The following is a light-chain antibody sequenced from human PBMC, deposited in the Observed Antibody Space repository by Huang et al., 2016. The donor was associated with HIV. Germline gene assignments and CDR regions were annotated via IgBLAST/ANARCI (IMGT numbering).Light chain of an antibody. CDR2: KAS. CDR3: QHQWT. Sequence: QSPSTLSAFVGDRVNITCRTSQRISTWLAWYQQRPGKAPNLLISKASNLETWVPSRVSGNGSGTEFTLTINGLQPDDLATYYCQHQWTFGQGTKVEIK. CDR1: QRISTW. J-gene: IGKJ1*01. V-gene: IGKV1-5*03.